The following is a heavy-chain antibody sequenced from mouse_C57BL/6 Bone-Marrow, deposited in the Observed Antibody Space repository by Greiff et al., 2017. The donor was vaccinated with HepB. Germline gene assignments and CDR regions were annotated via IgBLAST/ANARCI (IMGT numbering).Heavy chain of an antibody. CDR2: ISYDGSN. CDR1: GYSITSGYY. D-gene: IGHD2-12*01. V-gene: IGHV3-6*01. J-gene: IGHJ2*01. CDR3: ARKGDDGDY. Sequence: ESGPGLVKPSQSLSLTCSVTGYSITSGYYWNWIRQFPGNKLEWMGYISYDGSNNYNPSLKNRISITRDTSKNQFFLKLNSVTTEDTATYYCARKGDDGDYWGQGTTLTVSS.